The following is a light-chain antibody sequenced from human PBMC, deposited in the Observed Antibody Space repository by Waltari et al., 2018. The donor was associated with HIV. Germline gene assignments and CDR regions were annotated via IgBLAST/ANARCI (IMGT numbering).Light chain of an antibody. CDR3: QVWDSSSDHGVL. V-gene: IGLV3-21*02. Sequence: SYVLTQSPSVSVAPGQTARITCGGKNIEGTSVHWYQQKSGQAPVLVVYDDRDRPSGIPELFSGSNSGNAATLTISRVEAGDEADYYCQVWDSSSDHGVLFGGGTRLTVL. J-gene: IGLJ3*02. CDR2: DDR. CDR1: NIEGTS.